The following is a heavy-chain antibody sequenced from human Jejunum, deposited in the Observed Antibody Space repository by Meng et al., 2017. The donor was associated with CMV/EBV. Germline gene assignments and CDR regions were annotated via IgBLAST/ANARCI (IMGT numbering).Heavy chain of an antibody. D-gene: IGHD1-26*01. V-gene: IGHV2-5*02. CDR2: IYRGDDK. CDR3: AHFVGGYYPSRPDY. J-gene: IGHJ4*02. CDR1: GFSPSTSGEG. Sequence: QITLKESGPTLVKPTQTLTLTCSFSGFSPSTSGEGVGWIRQPPGKALEWLALIYRGDDKRHSPSLNSRLTIAKDTSKNEVVLTLTNMGPIDTGTYYCAHFVGGYYPSRPDYWGQGTLVTASS.